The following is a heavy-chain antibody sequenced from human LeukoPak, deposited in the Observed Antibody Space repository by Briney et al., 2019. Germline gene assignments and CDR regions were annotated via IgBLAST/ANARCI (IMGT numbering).Heavy chain of an antibody. D-gene: IGHD1-26*01. Sequence: PSQTLSLTCTVSGGSISSGSYYWSWIRQPAGKGLEWIGEINHSGSTNYNPSLKSRVTISVDTSKNQFSLKLSSVTAADTAVYYCARARVGPFDYWGQGTLVTVSS. CDR2: INHSGST. V-gene: IGHV4-61*09. CDR3: ARARVGPFDY. CDR1: GGSISSGSYY. J-gene: IGHJ4*02.